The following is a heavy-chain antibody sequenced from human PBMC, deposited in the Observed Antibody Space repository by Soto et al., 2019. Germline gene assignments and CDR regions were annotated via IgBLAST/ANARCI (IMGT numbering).Heavy chain of an antibody. Sequence: PSETLSLTCTVSGGCITSSYWSWIRQPPGTCLEWIGYIYHSGSTYYNPSLKSRVTISVDRSKNQFSLKLRSVTAADTAVYYCARDLRPYGSGSYSDGMDVSGQGTTVTVSS. CDR1: GGCITSSY. CDR3: ARDLRPYGSGSYSDGMDV. D-gene: IGHD3-10*01. V-gene: IGHV4-59*12. J-gene: IGHJ6*02. CDR2: IYHSGST.